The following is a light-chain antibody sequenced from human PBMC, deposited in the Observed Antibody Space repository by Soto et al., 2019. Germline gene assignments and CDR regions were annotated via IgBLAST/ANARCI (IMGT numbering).Light chain of an antibody. CDR1: QGIGNA. V-gene: IGKV1-17*02. J-gene: IGKJ1*01. Sequence: IQMTQSPSSLSASVGDRVTISCRASQGIGNALGWYQQKPGKAPKLLIYDASTLQSGVPSRYSGSGSGTEFTLAISNLQPDDFATYYCQQYESYSPWTFGQGTKVDNK. CDR2: DAS. CDR3: QQYESYSPWT.